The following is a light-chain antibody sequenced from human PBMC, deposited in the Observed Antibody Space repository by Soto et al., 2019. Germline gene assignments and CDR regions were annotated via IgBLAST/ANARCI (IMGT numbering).Light chain of an antibody. CDR2: GAS. CDR3: QQYDNLPPWT. Sequence: EIVMTQSPATLSVSPGERATLSCKASQSVGTYLAWYQQKHDQAPRLLIYGASTRAAGVPARFSGGGSGTEFTLTISSLQSEAFAIYHCQQYDNLPPWTFGQWTKVEIK. J-gene: IGKJ1*01. V-gene: IGKV3-15*01. CDR1: QSVGTY.